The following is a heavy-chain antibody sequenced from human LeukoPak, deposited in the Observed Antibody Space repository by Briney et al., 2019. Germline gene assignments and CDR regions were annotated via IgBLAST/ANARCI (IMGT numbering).Heavy chain of an antibody. CDR2: ISSSGSTI. D-gene: IGHD4-17*01. Sequence: GGSLRLSCAASGFTFSDYYMSWIRQAPGKGLERVSYISSSGSTIYYADSVKGRFTISRDNAKNSLYLQMNSLRAEDTAVYYCARVEYGDYVMSPYYFDYWGQGTLVTVSS. V-gene: IGHV3-11*04. CDR1: GFTFSDYY. J-gene: IGHJ4*02. CDR3: ARVEYGDYVMSPYYFDY.